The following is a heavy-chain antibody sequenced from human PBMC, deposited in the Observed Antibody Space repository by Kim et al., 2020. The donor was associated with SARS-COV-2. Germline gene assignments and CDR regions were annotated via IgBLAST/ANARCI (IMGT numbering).Heavy chain of an antibody. D-gene: IGHD2-15*01. CDR1: GFTFSNAW. J-gene: IGHJ3*02. Sequence: GGSLRLSCAASGFTFSNAWMSWVRQAPGKGLEWVGRIKSKTDGGTTDYAAPVKGRFTISRDDSKNTRYLQMNSLKTEDTAVYYCTTEPGRIVVVVAATNDAFDIWGQGTMVTVSS. CDR3: TTEPGRIVVVVAATNDAFDI. V-gene: IGHV3-15*01. CDR2: IKSKTDGGTT.